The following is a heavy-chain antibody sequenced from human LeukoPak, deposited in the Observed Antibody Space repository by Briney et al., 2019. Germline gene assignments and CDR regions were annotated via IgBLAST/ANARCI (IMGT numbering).Heavy chain of an antibody. CDR1: GFTFDDYG. Sequence: GGSLRLSCAASGFTFDDYGMGWVRQAPGKGLEWVSGINWNGGSTGYADSVKGRFTISRDNAKNSLYLQMNSLRAEDTALYYCARQKQRDCSGGSCSYYYYYYMDVWGKGTTVTVSS. V-gene: IGHV3-20*04. J-gene: IGHJ6*03. CDR2: INWNGGST. D-gene: IGHD2-15*01. CDR3: ARQKQRDCSGGSCSYYYYYYMDV.